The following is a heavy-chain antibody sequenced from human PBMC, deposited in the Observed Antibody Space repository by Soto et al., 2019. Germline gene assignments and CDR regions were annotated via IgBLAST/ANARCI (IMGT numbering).Heavy chain of an antibody. D-gene: IGHD6-19*01. CDR3: LKEGNSGLYYFDY. CDR2: ISGSGSSP. V-gene: IGHV3-23*01. Sequence: GGSLRLSCAASGFTFSNYAMNWVRQAPGKGLEWVSTISGSGSSPYYADSVKGRFTISRDNSKNTLYLQMDSLRAGDSAIYYCLKEGNSGLYYFDYCGQXTLVTVSS. J-gene: IGHJ4*02. CDR1: GFTFSNYA.